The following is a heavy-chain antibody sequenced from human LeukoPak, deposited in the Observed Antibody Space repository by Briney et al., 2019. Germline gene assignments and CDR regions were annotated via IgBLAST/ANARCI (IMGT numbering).Heavy chain of an antibody. D-gene: IGHD3-9*01. CDR3: ARGALRYFDWLLPGNYGMDV. V-gene: IGHV3-48*04. J-gene: IGHJ6*02. CDR2: ISSSSSTI. CDR1: GFTFSSYS. Sequence: GGSLRLSCAASGFTFSSYSMNWVRQAPGKGLEWVSYISSSSSTIYYADSVKGRFTISRDNAKNSLYLQMNSLRAEDTAVYYCARGALRYFDWLLPGNYGMDVWGQGTTVTVSS.